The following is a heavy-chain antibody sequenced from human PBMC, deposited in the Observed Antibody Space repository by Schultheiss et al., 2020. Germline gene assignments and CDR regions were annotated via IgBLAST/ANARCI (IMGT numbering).Heavy chain of an antibody. D-gene: IGHD2-15*01. CDR3: ARGLAATLDYYYYMDV. V-gene: IGHV4-59*01. CDR1: GGSISSYY. CDR2: IYYSGST. J-gene: IGHJ6*03. Sequence: SETLSLTCTVSGGSISSYYWSWIRQPPGKGLEWIGYIYYSGSTNYNPSLKSRVTISVDTSKNQFSLKLSSVTAADTAVYYCARGLAATLDYYYYMDVWGKGTTVTVSS.